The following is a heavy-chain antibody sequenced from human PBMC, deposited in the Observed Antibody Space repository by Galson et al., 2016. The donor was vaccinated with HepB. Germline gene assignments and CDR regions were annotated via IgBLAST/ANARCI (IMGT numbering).Heavy chain of an antibody. CDR2: IYSSGTT. D-gene: IGHD3-10*01. Sequence: TLSLTCTVSGGSISSGDYYWSWIRQPPGKGLEWIGYIYSSGTTYYNPSLKSRVTILVDTSKNQFSLTLSSVTAADTAVYYCPSRYGSGSYYSFWLDPWGQGTLVTVSS. V-gene: IGHV4-30-4*01. CDR1: GGSISSGDYY. CDR3: PSRYGSGSYYSFWLDP. J-gene: IGHJ5*02.